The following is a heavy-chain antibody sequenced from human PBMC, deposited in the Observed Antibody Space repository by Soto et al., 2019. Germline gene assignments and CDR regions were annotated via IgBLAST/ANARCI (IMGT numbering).Heavy chain of an antibody. CDR2: ISATGGGT. J-gene: IGHJ4*02. V-gene: IGHV3-23*01. Sequence: GGSLRLSCAASGFKFSNYAMSWVRQAPGKGLEWVSLISATGGGTYYADSVKGRFTISRDNSHNTLYLQVHSLTAEDTAVYYCAKDRRTGGNSAFYFDFWGQGAQVTVSS. CDR1: GFKFSNYA. D-gene: IGHD3-16*01. CDR3: AKDRRTGGNSAFYFDF.